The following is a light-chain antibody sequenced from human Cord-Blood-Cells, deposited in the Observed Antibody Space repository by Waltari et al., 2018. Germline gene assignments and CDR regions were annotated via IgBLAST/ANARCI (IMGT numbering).Light chain of an antibody. Sequence: DIVMTQSPLSLPVTPGEPASISCRSSQSLLHSNGYNYLDWFLQKPGQSPQLLIYLGSNRASGCPDRFSGRGSGTDFTLKISRVEAEDVGVYYCMQALQTPLTFGPGTKVDIK. V-gene: IGKV2-28*01. CDR2: LGS. J-gene: IGKJ3*01. CDR3: MQALQTPLT. CDR1: QSLLHSNGYNY.